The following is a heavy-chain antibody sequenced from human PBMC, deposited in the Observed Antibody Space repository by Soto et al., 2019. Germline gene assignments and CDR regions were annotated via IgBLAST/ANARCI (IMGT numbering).Heavy chain of an antibody. CDR1: GGTFSSYA. CDR3: ARSRLERRWAAFDI. J-gene: IGHJ3*02. D-gene: IGHD1-1*01. CDR2: IIPIFGTA. Sequence: SGGTFSSYAISWVRQAPGQGLEWMGGIIPIFGTANYAQKFQGRVTITADESTSTAYMELNSLRAEDTAVYYCARSRLERRWAAFDIWGQGTMVTVSS. V-gene: IGHV1-69*01.